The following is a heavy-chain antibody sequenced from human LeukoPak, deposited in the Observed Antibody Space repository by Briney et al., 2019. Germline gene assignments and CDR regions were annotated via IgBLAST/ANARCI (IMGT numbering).Heavy chain of an antibody. D-gene: IGHD3-22*01. CDR1: GFTFSSFG. J-gene: IGHJ4*02. CDR2: ISGSGDNT. CDR3: ARGVGNYRYYFDF. V-gene: IGHV3-23*01. Sequence: GGTLRLSCAASGFTFSSFGMSWVRQAPGKGLEWVSAISGSGDNTYYADSVKGRFTISRDNSKNTLYLQMNSLRAEDTAVYYCARGVGNYRYYFDFWGQGTLLTVSS.